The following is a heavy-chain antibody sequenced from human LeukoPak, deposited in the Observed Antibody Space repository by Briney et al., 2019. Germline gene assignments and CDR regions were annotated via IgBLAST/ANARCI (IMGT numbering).Heavy chain of an antibody. CDR1: GRSISSYY. CDR3: ARDFRVTLASLPGYFDY. J-gene: IGHJ4*02. V-gene: IGHV4-59*01. CDR2: IYYSGST. D-gene: IGHD5/OR15-5a*01. Sequence: SETLSLTCTVSGRSISSYYWSWIRQPPGKGLEWRGYIYYSGSTNYNPSLKSRVTISVDTSKNQFSLKLSSVTAADTAVYYCARDFRVTLASLPGYFDYWGQGTLVTVSS.